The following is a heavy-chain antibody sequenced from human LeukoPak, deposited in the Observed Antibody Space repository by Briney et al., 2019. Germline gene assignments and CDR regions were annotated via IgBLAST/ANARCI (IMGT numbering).Heavy chain of an antibody. J-gene: IGHJ5*02. CDR2: INPSGGST. CDR1: GYTFTSYY. CDR3: ARTVSMGNSGWNWFDP. Sequence: ASVKVSCKASGYTFTSYYMHWVRQAPGQGLEWMGIINPSGGSTNYAQKFQGRVTMTRDTSTSTVYMELSSLRSEDTAVYYCARTVSMGNSGWNWFDPWGQGTLVTVSS. D-gene: IGHD1-7*01. V-gene: IGHV1-46*01.